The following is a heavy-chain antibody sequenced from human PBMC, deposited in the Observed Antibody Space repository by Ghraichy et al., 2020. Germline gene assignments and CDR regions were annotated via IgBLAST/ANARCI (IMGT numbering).Heavy chain of an antibody. CDR3: AREGHFDFYDSTALSPPDY. CDR2: VYPDIGNT. Sequence: ASVKVSCKTSGYSFIKFGVSWVRQSPGQGLEWMGWVYPDIGNTHLAPKFEDRVTLTTDISTNTAYMELMSLTSDDTAVYYCAREGHFDFYDSTALSPPDYWGQGTLVTVSS. V-gene: IGHV1-18*04. J-gene: IGHJ4*02. CDR1: GYSFIKFG. D-gene: IGHD3-22*01.